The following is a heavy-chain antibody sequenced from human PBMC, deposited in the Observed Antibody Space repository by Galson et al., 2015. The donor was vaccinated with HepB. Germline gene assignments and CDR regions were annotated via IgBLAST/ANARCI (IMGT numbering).Heavy chain of an antibody. CDR3: ARPPRDIVVVPAAIAPVDAFDI. V-gene: IGHV1-69*01. Sequence: KVSCKASGGTFSSYAISWVRQAPGQGLEWMGGIIPIFGTANYAQKFQGRVTITADESTSTAYMELSSLRSEDTAVYYCARPPRDIVVVPAAIAPVDAFDIWGQGTMVTVSS. CDR2: IIPIFGTA. D-gene: IGHD2-2*01. CDR1: GGTFSSYA. J-gene: IGHJ3*02.